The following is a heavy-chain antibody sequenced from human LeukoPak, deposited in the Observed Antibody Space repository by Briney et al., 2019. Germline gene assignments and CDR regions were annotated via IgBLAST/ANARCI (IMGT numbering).Heavy chain of an antibody. J-gene: IGHJ4*02. CDR1: GFTFDDYA. V-gene: IGHV3-9*03. CDR3: AKDTGPGGSYSQDAYFDY. Sequence: PGRSLRLSCAASGFTFDDYAMHWVRQAPGKGLEWVSGISWNSGSIGYADSVKGRFTISRDNAKNSLYLQMNSLRAEDMALYYCAKDTGPGGSYSQDAYFDYWGQGTLVTVSS. CDR2: ISWNSGSI. D-gene: IGHD1-26*01.